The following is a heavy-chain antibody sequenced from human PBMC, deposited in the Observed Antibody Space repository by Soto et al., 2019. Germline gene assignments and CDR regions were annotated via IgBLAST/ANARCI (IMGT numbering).Heavy chain of an antibody. V-gene: IGHV1-2*04. J-gene: IGHJ4*02. CDR2: INPNSGGT. D-gene: IGHD5-12*01. CDR3: ARSRWLRFGFGAYYFDY. Sequence: ASVKVSCKASGYTFTGYYMHWVRQAPGQGLEWMGWINPNSGGTNYAQKFQGWVTMTRDTSISTAYMELSRLRSDDTAVYYCARSRWLRFGFGAYYFDYWGQGTLVTVSS. CDR1: GYTFTGYY.